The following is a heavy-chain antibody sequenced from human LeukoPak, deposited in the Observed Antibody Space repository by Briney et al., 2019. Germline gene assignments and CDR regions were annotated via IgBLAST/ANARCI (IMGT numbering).Heavy chain of an antibody. V-gene: IGHV4-4*02. CDR3: AVGGVYLRGGAEAFDI. CDR1: GGSISSSSW. Sequence: SETLSLTCAVSGGSISSSSWWSWVRQPPGKGLEWIEEIYHSGSTNYNPSLKSRVTISVDKSKNQFSLKLSSVTAADTAVYYCAVGGVYLRGGAEAFDIWGQGTMVTVSS. D-gene: IGHD3-10*01. CDR2: IYHSGST. J-gene: IGHJ3*02.